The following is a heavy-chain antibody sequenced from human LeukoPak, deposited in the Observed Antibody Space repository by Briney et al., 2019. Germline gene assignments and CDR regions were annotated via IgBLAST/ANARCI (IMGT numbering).Heavy chain of an antibody. V-gene: IGHV3-30*18. J-gene: IGHJ3*02. Sequence: GSLRLSCAASGFTFSSYGMHWVRQAPGKGLEWVAVISYDGSNKYYADSVKGRFTISRDNSKNTLYLQMNSLRAEDTAVYYCAKDFGAALDIWGQGTMVTVSS. CDR2: ISYDGSNK. CDR1: GFTFSSYG. CDR3: AKDFGAALDI. D-gene: IGHD3-10*01.